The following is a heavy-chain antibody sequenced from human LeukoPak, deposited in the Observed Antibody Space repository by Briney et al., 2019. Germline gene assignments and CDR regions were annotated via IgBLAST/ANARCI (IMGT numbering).Heavy chain of an antibody. V-gene: IGHV3-64D*09. J-gene: IGHJ4*02. Sequence: PRGSLRLSCSASGFTFSGYAMHWVRQAPGQGLEYVSGINDNGGRTHYADSVKGRFSISRDNSKNTLHLQMSTLRAADTALYYCVKDVGGSYAFDYWGQGILVTVAS. D-gene: IGHD1-26*01. CDR1: GFTFSGYA. CDR3: VKDVGGSYAFDY. CDR2: INDNGGRT.